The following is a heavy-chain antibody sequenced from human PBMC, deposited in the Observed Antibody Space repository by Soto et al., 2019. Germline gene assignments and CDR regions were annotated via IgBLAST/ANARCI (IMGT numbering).Heavy chain of an antibody. CDR3: ARGNSGYTEGCYGMDV. Sequence: ASVKVSCKASGYSFTNNDVSWVRQAPGQGLEWMGWINPNSGGTNYAQKFQGRVTMTRDTYISTAYMELSRLRSDDTAVYYCARGNSGYTEGCYGMDVWGQGTTVTVS. CDR2: INPNSGGT. V-gene: IGHV1-2*02. D-gene: IGHD2-2*02. J-gene: IGHJ6*02. CDR1: GYSFTNND.